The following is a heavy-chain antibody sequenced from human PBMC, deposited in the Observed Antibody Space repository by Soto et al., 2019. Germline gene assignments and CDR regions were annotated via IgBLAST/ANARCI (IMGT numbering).Heavy chain of an antibody. CDR1: GYTFASYG. J-gene: IGHJ4*02. CDR2: ISGISGDDNT. Sequence: QIQLVQSGAEVKKPGASVKVSCKASGYTFASYGISWVRQAPGQGLEWMGWISGISGDDNTNYAQKFQGRVTMTKDTSTSTAYMELRSLRSDETAVYYGARGTSVDYWGQGTLVTVSS. V-gene: IGHV1-18*04. CDR3: ARGTSVDY.